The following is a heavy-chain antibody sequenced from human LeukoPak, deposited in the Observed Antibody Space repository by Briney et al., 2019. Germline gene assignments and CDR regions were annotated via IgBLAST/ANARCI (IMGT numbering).Heavy chain of an antibody. V-gene: IGHV3-23*01. CDR2: INASGGST. CDR1: GVTFSSFA. D-gene: IGHD1-26*01. J-gene: IGHJ4*02. CDR3: ARQPTWAFPNFAY. Sequence: GGSLRLSCAASGVTFSSFAMSWVRQARGKGLEWVAVINASGGSTYYADSVKGRFTISRDNSKNTLYLQMNGLRAEDTAVYYCARQPTWAFPNFAYWGQGTLVTL.